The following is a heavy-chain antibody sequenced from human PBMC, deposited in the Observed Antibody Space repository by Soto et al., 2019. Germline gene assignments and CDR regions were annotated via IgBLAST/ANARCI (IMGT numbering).Heavy chain of an antibody. Sequence: ASVKVSCKASGYTLTDYAIHWVRQAPGQGLEWMGWINVGNGNTGYSRKFQGRVTNARDMSASTAYIEVTSLTSEDTAIYYCAREGAHYTPLDHWGQGTLVTVS. CDR1: GYTLTDYA. CDR2: INVGNGNT. CDR3: AREGAHYTPLDH. J-gene: IGHJ4*02. V-gene: IGHV1-3*01. D-gene: IGHD2-15*01.